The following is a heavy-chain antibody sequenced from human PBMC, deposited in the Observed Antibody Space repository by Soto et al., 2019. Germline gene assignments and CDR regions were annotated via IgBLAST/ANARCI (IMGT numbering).Heavy chain of an antibody. CDR3: ARGNQWLVRF. Sequence: QVQLVESGGGVVQPGRSLRLSCAASGFTFSSYGMHWVRQATGKGLEWVAVIWHDGSNKYYADSVKGRFTISRDNSKNTLYLQMNSLRAEDTAVYYCARGNQWLVRFWGQGTLVTVSS. J-gene: IGHJ4*02. CDR2: IWHDGSNK. D-gene: IGHD6-19*01. CDR1: GFTFSSYG. V-gene: IGHV3-33*01.